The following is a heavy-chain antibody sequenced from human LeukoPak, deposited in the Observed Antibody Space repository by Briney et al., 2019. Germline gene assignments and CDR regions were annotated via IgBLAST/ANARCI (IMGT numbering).Heavy chain of an antibody. CDR3: ARHRQGQWLLTLVDY. D-gene: IGHD6-19*01. Sequence: GSLRLSCAASGFIFSSYEMNWVRQPPGKGLEWIGSVYYSGSTYYNPSLKSRVTISVDRSKNQFSLKLSSVTAADTAVYYCARHRQGQWLLTLVDYWGQGTLVTVSS. V-gene: IGHV4-39*01. CDR2: VYYSGST. J-gene: IGHJ4*02. CDR1: GFIFSSYE.